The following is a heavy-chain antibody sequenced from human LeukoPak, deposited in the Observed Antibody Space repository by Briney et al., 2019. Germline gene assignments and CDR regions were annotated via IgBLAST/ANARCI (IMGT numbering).Heavy chain of an antibody. J-gene: IGHJ1*01. CDR1: GFTFGNYA. D-gene: IGHD3-16*02. Sequence: GGSLRLSCTTSGFTFGNYAMSWFRQAPGKGLEWMGSIRDKRDGGTTEYAASVKGRFIISRDESKSIAYLQMDSLKTEDTAVYFCARGGYQFEHWGQGTLVTVSS. CDR3: ARGGYQFEH. CDR2: IRDKRDGGTT. V-gene: IGHV3-49*03.